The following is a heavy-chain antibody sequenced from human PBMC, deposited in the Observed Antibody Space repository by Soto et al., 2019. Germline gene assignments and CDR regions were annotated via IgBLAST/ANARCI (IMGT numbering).Heavy chain of an antibody. CDR2: IVVGSGNT. Sequence: SVKISCKASGFTFTSSAVQWVRQARGQRLEWIGWIVVGSGNTNYAQKFQERVTITRDMSTSTAYMELSSLRSESTAVNYCAARLAAAGTDYLDYWGQGTLVTVSS. D-gene: IGHD6-13*01. V-gene: IGHV1-58*01. CDR3: AARLAAAGTDYLDY. CDR1: GFTFTSSA. J-gene: IGHJ4*02.